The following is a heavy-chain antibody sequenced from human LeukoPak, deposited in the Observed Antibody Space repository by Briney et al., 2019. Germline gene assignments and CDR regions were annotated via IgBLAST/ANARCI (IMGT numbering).Heavy chain of an antibody. Sequence: ASVKVSCKASGYTFTGYYMHWVRQAPGQGLEWMGWINPNSGGTNYAQKFQGRVTMTRDTSISTAYMELSRLRSDDTAVYYCARSPMYYYDSSGCYLFDYWGQGTLVTVSS. V-gene: IGHV1-2*02. CDR3: ARSPMYYYDSSGCYLFDY. D-gene: IGHD3-22*01. J-gene: IGHJ4*02. CDR1: GYTFTGYY. CDR2: INPNSGGT.